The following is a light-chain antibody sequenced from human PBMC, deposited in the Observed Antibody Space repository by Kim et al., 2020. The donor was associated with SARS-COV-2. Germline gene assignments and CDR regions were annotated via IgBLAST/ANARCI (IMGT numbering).Light chain of an antibody. Sequence: QSALTQPASVSGSPGQSITISCTGTSSDVGGYNYVSWYQQHPGKAPKLIIYDVSKRPSGVSNRFSGYKSGNTASLTISGLQAEDEADYYCSSYTSSSTLVFGTGTKVTVL. V-gene: IGLV2-14*01. CDR1: SSDVGGYNY. CDR3: SSYTSSSTLV. J-gene: IGLJ1*01. CDR2: DVS.